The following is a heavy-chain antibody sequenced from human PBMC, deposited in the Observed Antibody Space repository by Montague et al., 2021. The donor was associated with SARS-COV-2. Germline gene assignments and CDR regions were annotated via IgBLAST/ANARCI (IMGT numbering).Heavy chain of an antibody. J-gene: IGHJ4*02. CDR3: ASVYTVTYYFDY. V-gene: IGHV4-61*02. CDR1: GGSIRSGSYN. CDR2: IYSSGST. Sequence: TLSLTCTVSGGSIRSGSYNWIWIRQPAGKGLEWIGRIYSSGSTNYXLSLKSRVTMSADTSKNQFSLKASSVTAADTAVYYCASVYTVTYYFDYWGRGTLVTVSS. D-gene: IGHD4-17*01.